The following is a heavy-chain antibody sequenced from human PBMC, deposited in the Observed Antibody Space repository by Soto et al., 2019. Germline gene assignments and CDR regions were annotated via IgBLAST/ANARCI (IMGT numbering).Heavy chain of an antibody. CDR2: IYYSGST. CDR1: GGSISSGGYY. D-gene: IGHD1-26*01. V-gene: IGHV4-31*03. CDR3: ARGDYYYYGMDV. J-gene: IGHJ6*02. Sequence: QVQLQESGPGLVKPSQTLSLTCTVSGGSISSGGYYWSWIRQHPGKGLEWIGYIYYSGSTYYNPSLKSRVTIPAYTSKNQFSVKLSSVTAADTAVCYCARGDYYYYGMDVWGQGTTVTVSS.